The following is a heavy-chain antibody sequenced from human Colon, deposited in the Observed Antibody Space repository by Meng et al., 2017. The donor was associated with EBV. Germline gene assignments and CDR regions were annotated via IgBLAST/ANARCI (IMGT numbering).Heavy chain of an antibody. CDR2: ISSSGSTI. CDR3: ARDLGVAATGTSYFDP. CDR1: GFTFSDYY. J-gene: IGHJ5*02. Sequence: VQVVESGGGLVKPGGSLRLSFAASGFTFSDYYMNWIRQAPGKGLEWLSYISSSGSTINYADSVKGRFTISRDNAKNSLYLQMNSLRAEDTAVYYCARDLGVAATGTSYFDPWGQGTLVTVSS. V-gene: IGHV3-11*01. D-gene: IGHD6-13*01.